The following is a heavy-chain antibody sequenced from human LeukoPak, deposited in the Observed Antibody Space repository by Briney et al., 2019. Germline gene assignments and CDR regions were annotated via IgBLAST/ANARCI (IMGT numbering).Heavy chain of an antibody. Sequence: SETLSFTCTVSGGSISSYYWSWIRQPPGKGLEWIGYIYYSGSTNYNPSLKSRVTISVDTSKNQFSLKLSSVTAADTAVYYCARDDIDWYFDLWGRGTLVTVSS. CDR1: GGSISSYY. J-gene: IGHJ2*01. V-gene: IGHV4-59*01. CDR2: IYYSGST. D-gene: IGHD2-15*01. CDR3: ARDDIDWYFDL.